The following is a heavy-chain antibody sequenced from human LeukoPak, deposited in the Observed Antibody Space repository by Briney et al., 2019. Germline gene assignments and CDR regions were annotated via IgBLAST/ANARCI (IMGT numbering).Heavy chain of an antibody. Sequence: GGSLRLSCAASGFTFSNYAMNWVRQAPGKGLQWVSAISGSGGDTYYADSVKGRFTISRDNSKNTLHLQMNSLRVEDTAVYYCAKGLGGITIFGVVISNWFDPWGQGTLVTVSS. V-gene: IGHV3-23*01. CDR1: GFTFSNYA. D-gene: IGHD3-3*01. J-gene: IGHJ5*02. CDR2: ISGSGGDT. CDR3: AKGLGGITIFGVVISNWFDP.